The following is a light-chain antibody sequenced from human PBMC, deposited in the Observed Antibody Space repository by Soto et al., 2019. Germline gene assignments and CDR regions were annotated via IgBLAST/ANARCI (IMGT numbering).Light chain of an antibody. V-gene: IGKV1-39*01. J-gene: IGKJ2*01. CDR1: QGVSAY. Sequence: DSQMTQSPSSLSASVGDRVTITCRASQGVSAYLLWYQQRQGTAPRLLIYAASNLVSGVPSRFSGRGSGTTFTLTISSLQPEDFATYYCQQSYKTPHTFGQGTKLETK. CDR2: AAS. CDR3: QQSYKTPHT.